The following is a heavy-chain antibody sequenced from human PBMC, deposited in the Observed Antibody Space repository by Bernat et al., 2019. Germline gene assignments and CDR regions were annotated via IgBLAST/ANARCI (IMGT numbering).Heavy chain of an antibody. J-gene: IGHJ4*02. CDR1: GYTFTSYA. CDR3: AREAYHYGSPGYIDY. V-gene: IGHV1-3*01. CDR2: INAGNGNT. D-gene: IGHD3-10*01. Sequence: QVQLLQSGAEVKKPGASVKVSCKASGYTFTSYAMHWVRQAPGQRLEWMGWINAGNGNTKYSQRFQGRVTITRDTSASTAYMELSSLRSEDTTVYYCAREAYHYGSPGYIDYWGQGTLVTVSS.